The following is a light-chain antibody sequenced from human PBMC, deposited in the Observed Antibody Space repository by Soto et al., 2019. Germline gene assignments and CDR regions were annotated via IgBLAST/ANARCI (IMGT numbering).Light chain of an antibody. CDR3: QVWDIMTDNYV. CDR1: NIGNKR. CDR2: YDS. J-gene: IGLJ1*01. Sequence: SYELTQPPSVSVAPEKTATITCGGNNIGNKRVHWYRRKPGQAPVLLISYDSDRPSGIPERFSGSNSENTATLTISRVEAGDEADYYCQVWDIMTDNYVFGSGTKLTVL. V-gene: IGLV3-21*04.